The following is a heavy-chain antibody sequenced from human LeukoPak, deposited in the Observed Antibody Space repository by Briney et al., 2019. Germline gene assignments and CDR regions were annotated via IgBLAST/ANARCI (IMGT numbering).Heavy chain of an antibody. CDR1: GFTFSTYG. V-gene: IGHV3-23*01. J-gene: IGHJ3*02. CDR3: AKMLAVAGLDGFDI. Sequence: PGGSLRLSCAASGFTFSTYGMSWVRQAAGKGLEGVSSISGSGTSTYYADSVKGRFTISRDNSMHTVYLQMNSLRAGDTAVYYCAKMLAVAGLDGFDIWGQGTMVTVSS. D-gene: IGHD6-19*01. CDR2: ISGSGTST.